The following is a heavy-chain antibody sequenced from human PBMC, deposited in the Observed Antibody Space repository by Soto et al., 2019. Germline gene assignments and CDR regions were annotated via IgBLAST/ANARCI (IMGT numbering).Heavy chain of an antibody. CDR2: IYYSANT. J-gene: IGHJ6*02. D-gene: IGHD3-10*01. CDR3: ARSGGNSYYYGMDV. Sequence: QVQLQESGPGLVKPSQTLSLTCSVSGGSISSGGYYWSWIRQPPGKGLEGIGYIYYSANTHYNPSLKGRVPISADTSKNQFSLNLSSVTAADTAVYYCARSGGNSYYYGMDVWGQGTTVTVSS. CDR1: GGSISSGGYY. V-gene: IGHV4-31*02.